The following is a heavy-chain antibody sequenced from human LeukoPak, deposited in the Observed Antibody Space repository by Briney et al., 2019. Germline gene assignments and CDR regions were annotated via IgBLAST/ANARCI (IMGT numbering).Heavy chain of an antibody. CDR1: GGSISSYY. Sequence: SSETLSLTCTVSGGSISSYYWSWIRQPPGKGLEWIGYIYYSGSTNYTPSLKSRVTISVDTSKNQFSLKLSSVTAADTAVYYCARVSYSSSWYVDYWGQGTLVTVSS. D-gene: IGHD6-13*01. CDR2: IYYSGST. CDR3: ARVSYSSSWYVDY. J-gene: IGHJ4*02. V-gene: IGHV4-59*01.